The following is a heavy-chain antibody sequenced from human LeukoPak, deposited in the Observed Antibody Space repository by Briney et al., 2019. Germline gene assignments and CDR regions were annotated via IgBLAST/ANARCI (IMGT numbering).Heavy chain of an antibody. V-gene: IGHV4-39*01. CDR2: IYYSGTT. D-gene: IGHD2-15*01. CDR3: ARLVPPGGGDCTGSNCHTVYYFDY. CDR1: GGSITSSSSY. Sequence: PSETLSLTCPVSGGSITSSSSYWGWIRQPPGKGLEWIGTIYYSGTTYYNPSLKSRVTISIDAAKNQFSLKLSSVTAADTAVYYCARLVPPGGGDCTGSNCHTVYYFDYWGQGTLVTVSS. J-gene: IGHJ4*02.